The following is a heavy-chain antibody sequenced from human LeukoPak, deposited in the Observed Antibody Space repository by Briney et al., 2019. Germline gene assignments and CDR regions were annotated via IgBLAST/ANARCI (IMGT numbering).Heavy chain of an antibody. Sequence: SETLSLTCTVSGGSISSSSYYWGWIRQPPGKGLEWIGSIYHSGSTNYNPSLKSRVTISVDKSKNQFPLKLSSVTAADTAVYYCARGSFDYWGQGTLVTVSS. V-gene: IGHV4-39*06. J-gene: IGHJ4*02. CDR2: IYHSGST. CDR3: ARGSFDY. CDR1: GGSISSSSYY.